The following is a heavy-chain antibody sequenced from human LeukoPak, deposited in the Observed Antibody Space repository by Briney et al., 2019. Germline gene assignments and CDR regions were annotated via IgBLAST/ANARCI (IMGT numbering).Heavy chain of an antibody. D-gene: IGHD3-22*01. Sequence: GGSLRLSCAASGFTFSSYWMHWVRQAPGKGLVWVSRINSDGSSTSYADSVKGRFTISRDNAKNTLYLQMNSLRAEDTAVYYCARAHDYYDSSGYPGYWGQGTLVTVSS. J-gene: IGHJ4*02. V-gene: IGHV3-74*01. CDR2: INSDGSST. CDR3: ARAHDYYDSSGYPGY. CDR1: GFTFSSYW.